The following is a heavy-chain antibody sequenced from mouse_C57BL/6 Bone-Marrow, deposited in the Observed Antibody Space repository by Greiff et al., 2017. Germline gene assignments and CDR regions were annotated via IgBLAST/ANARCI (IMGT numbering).Heavy chain of an antibody. V-gene: IGHV1-69*01. CDR3: ARREAMITTSYYAMDY. J-gene: IGHJ4*01. D-gene: IGHD2-4*01. CDR2: IDPSDSYT. Sequence: QVQLQQPGAELVMPGASVKLSCKASGYTFTSYWMHWVKQRPGQGLEWIGEIDPSDSYTNYNQKFKGKSTLTVDKSSSTAYMQLSSLTSEDSAVYYCARREAMITTSYYAMDYWGQGTSVTGSS. CDR1: GYTFTSYW.